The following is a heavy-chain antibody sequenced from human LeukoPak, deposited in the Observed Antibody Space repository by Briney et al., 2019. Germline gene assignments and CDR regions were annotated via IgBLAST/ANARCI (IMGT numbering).Heavy chain of an antibody. V-gene: IGHV3-23*01. Sequence: GGSLRLSCAASGFTFSSYAMSWVRPAPGEGLEWVSAISGSGGSTYYADSVKGRFTISRDNSKNTLYLQMNSLRAEDTAVYYCAKDWYDFWSGYYPSHYYYYMDVWGKGTTVTVSS. CDR1: GFTFSSYA. J-gene: IGHJ6*03. CDR3: AKDWYDFWSGYYPSHYYYYMDV. D-gene: IGHD3-3*01. CDR2: ISGSGGST.